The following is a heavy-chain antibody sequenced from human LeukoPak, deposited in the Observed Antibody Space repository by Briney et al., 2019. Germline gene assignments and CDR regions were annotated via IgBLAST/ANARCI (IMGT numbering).Heavy chain of an antibody. CDR3: ASLYWGSSGSVSNWFDP. Sequence: SETLSLTCAVYGGSFSGYYWSWIRQPPGKGLEWIGEINHSGSTNYNPSLKSRVTISVDTSKNQFSLKLSSVTAADTAVYYCASLYWGSSGSVSNWFDPWGQGTLVTVSS. J-gene: IGHJ5*02. CDR1: GGSFSGYY. V-gene: IGHV4-34*01. CDR2: INHSGST. D-gene: IGHD6-19*01.